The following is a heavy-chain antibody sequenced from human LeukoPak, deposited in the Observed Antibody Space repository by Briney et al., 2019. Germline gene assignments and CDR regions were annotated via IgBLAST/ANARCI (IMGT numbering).Heavy chain of an antibody. Sequence: ASVKLSCKASGYTFTGYYMHWVRQSPGQGLEWMGWINPNSGGTNYAQKFQGRVTMTRDTSISTAYMELSRLRSDDTAVYSCARARSTMVRGGFCYFDYWGQGTLVTVSS. D-gene: IGHD3-10*01. CDR3: ARARSTMVRGGFCYFDY. CDR1: GYTFTGYY. V-gene: IGHV1-2*02. J-gene: IGHJ4*02. CDR2: INPNSGGT.